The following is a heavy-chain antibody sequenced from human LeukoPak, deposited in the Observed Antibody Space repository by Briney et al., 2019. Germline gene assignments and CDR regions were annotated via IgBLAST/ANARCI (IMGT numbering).Heavy chain of an antibody. CDR2: VNPNSGDT. Sequence: ASVKVSCKASGYTFTGYYLHWVRQAPGQGLEWMGCVNPNSGDTNYAQKFQGRVTMTRDTSINTAYMELNRLKFDDTAVYYCARGTMNLDSWGQGTLVTVSS. CDR1: GYTFTGYY. V-gene: IGHV1-2*02. D-gene: IGHD3-22*01. CDR3: ARGTMNLDS. J-gene: IGHJ4*02.